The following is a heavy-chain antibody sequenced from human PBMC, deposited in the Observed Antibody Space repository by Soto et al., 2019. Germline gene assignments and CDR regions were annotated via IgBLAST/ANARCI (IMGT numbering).Heavy chain of an antibody. CDR3: ARLSADYYDSSGLVDY. V-gene: IGHV4-31*03. CDR1: GGSISSGGYY. Sequence: TLSLTCTVSGGSISSGGYYWSWIRQHPGKGLEWIGYIYYSGSTYYNPSLKSRVTISVDTSKNQFSLKLSSVTAADTAVYYCARLSADYYDSSGLVDYWGQGTLVTVSS. J-gene: IGHJ4*02. D-gene: IGHD3-22*01. CDR2: IYYSGST.